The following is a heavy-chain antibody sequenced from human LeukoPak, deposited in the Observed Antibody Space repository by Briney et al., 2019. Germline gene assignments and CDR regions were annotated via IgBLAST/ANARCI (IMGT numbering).Heavy chain of an antibody. CDR3: ARESVTSYYYGMDV. CDR1: GYTFTSYG. J-gene: IGHJ6*02. Sequence: GASVKVSCKASGYTFTSYGISWVRQAPGQGLEWMGWISAYNGNTNYAQKFQGRVTMTRDTSTSTVYMELSSLRSEDTAVYYCARESVTSYYYGMDVWGQGTTVTVSS. CDR2: ISAYNGNT. D-gene: IGHD1/OR15-1a*01. V-gene: IGHV1-18*01.